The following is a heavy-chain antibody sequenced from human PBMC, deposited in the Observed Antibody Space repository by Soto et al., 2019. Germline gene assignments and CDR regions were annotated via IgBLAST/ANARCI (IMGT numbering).Heavy chain of an antibody. CDR2: VYNTGGT. Sequence: QVHLQQSGPGLVKPSETLSLTCTVSSGPSSSHNWGWIRQSPGRGLEWIGYVYNTGGTSYNPSLKRRVTKSADTSANHISLTLSSVPAADTAIYYCVRQGIGNLHGLVDVWGQGTTVSVSS. CDR1: SGPSSSHN. J-gene: IGHJ6*02. D-gene: IGHD1-1*01. CDR3: VRQGIGNLHGLVDV. V-gene: IGHV4-59*08.